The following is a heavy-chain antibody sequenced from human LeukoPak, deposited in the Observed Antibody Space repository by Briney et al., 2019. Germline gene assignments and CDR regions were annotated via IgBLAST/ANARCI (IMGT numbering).Heavy chain of an antibody. CDR3: ARVLGTIHWFDP. CDR1: GFTVTGYY. CDR2: INPNSGGT. Sequence: GASVTVSCKASGFTVTGYYMHGVRQAPGQGLEWMGWINPNSGGTSYAQKFQGRVTMTRGTSMNTVYVELSSLRSDDTAVYYCARVLGTIHWFDPWGQGTLVTVSS. V-gene: IGHV1-2*02. D-gene: IGHD3-3*01. J-gene: IGHJ5*02.